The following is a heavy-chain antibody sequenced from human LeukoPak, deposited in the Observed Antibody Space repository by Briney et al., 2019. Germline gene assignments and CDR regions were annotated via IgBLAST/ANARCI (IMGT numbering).Heavy chain of an antibody. J-gene: IGHJ4*02. Sequence: TGGPLRLSCAASGFTFSSYSMNWVRQAPGKGLEWVSSISSSSSYIYYADSVKGRFTISRDNAKNSLYLQMNSLRAEDTAVYYCARGSQALSFDYWGQGTLVTVSS. D-gene: IGHD2-15*01. CDR1: GFTFSSYS. CDR2: ISSSSSYI. CDR3: ARGSQALSFDY. V-gene: IGHV3-21*01.